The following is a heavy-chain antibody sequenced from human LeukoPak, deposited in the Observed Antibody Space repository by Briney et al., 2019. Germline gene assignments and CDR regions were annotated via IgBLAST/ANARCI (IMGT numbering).Heavy chain of an antibody. Sequence: GGSLRLSCAASGFTFSSYEMNWVRQAPGKGLEGVSYITTSGSTIYYADSVKGRFTISRDNAKNSLYLQMNSLRAEDTAMYYCAREATGYYYDSSSYHDFWGQGTLVTVSS. V-gene: IGHV3-48*03. CDR1: GFTFSSYE. CDR3: AREATGYYYDSSSYHDF. D-gene: IGHD3-22*01. CDR2: ITTSGSTI. J-gene: IGHJ4*02.